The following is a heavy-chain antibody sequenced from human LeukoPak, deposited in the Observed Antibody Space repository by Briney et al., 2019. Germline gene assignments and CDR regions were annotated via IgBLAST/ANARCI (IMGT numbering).Heavy chain of an antibody. V-gene: IGHV3-11*01. CDR1: GFTFSDHY. Sequence: PGGSLRLSCAASGFTFSDHYMSWIRQAPGKGLGWVSYISSSGSNIYYVDSVKGRFTISRDNAKNSLSLQMNSLRAEDTAVYYCARNTGELDYWGQGTLVTVSS. CDR3: ARNTGELDY. J-gene: IGHJ4*02. CDR2: ISSSGSNI. D-gene: IGHD7-27*01.